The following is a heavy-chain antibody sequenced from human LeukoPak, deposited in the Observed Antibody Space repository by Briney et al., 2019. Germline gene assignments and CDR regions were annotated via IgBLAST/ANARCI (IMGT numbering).Heavy chain of an antibody. CDR1: GLTFSSYA. CDR3: AKGGDYYYYYGMDV. Sequence: GGSLRLSCAASGLTFSSYAMSWVRQAPGKGLEWVSAISGSGSGGSTYYGDSVKGRFTISRDNSKNTLYLKMNSLRAEDTAVYYCAKGGDYYYYYGMDVWGQGTTVTVSS. V-gene: IGHV3-23*01. D-gene: IGHD3-16*01. CDR2: ISGSGSGGST. J-gene: IGHJ6*02.